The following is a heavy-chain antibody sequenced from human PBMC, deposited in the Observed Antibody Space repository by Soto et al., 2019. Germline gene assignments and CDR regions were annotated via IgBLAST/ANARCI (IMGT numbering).Heavy chain of an antibody. Sequence: GGSLRLSCAASGFTVSSNYMSWVRQAPGKGLEWVSVIYSGGSTYYADSVKGRFTISRDNSKNTLYLQMNSLRAEDTAVYYCARDRGSDYYDSSGLFDYWGQGTLVTVSS. CDR3: ARDRGSDYYDSSGLFDY. CDR2: IYSGGST. J-gene: IGHJ4*02. V-gene: IGHV3-53*01. D-gene: IGHD3-22*01. CDR1: GFTVSSNY.